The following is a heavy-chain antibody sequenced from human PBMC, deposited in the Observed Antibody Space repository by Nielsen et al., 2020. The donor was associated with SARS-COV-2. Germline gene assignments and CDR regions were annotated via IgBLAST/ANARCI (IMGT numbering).Heavy chain of an antibody. J-gene: IGHJ3*02. V-gene: IGHV3-30*18. Sequence: GESLKISCAASGFTFSSYGMHWVRQAPGKGLEWVAVISYDGSNKYYADSVKGRSTISRDNSKNTLYLQMNSLRAEDTAVYYCAKTAYSSSWYGITDDAFDIWGQGTMVTVSS. CDR3: AKTAYSSSWYGITDDAFDI. CDR1: GFTFSSYG. D-gene: IGHD6-13*01. CDR2: ISYDGSNK.